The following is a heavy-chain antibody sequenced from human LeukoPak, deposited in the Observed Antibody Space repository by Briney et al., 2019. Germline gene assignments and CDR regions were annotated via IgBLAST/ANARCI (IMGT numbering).Heavy chain of an antibody. Sequence: PSETLSLTCTVSGGSISSYYWSWIRQPAGKGLEWIGRIYASGSTYYNPSLKSRVTMSVDTSKNQFSLKLTSVTAADTAIYYCARGSSGTGYYSFDYWGQGTQVTVTS. CDR3: ARGSSGTGYYSFDY. CDR1: GGSISSYY. D-gene: IGHD3-9*01. CDR2: IYASGST. V-gene: IGHV4-4*07. J-gene: IGHJ4*02.